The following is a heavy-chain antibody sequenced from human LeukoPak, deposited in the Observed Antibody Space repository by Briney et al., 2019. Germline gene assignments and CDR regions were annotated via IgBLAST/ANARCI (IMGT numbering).Heavy chain of an antibody. CDR1: GGSISNYY. D-gene: IGHD1-20*01. Sequence: SETLSLTCTVSGGSISNYYWTWIRQPAGKGLEWIGRIHSSGSTNFNPSLKSRVTMSVDTSKNQFSLNLSSVTAADTAVYYCARDIVYNWSHWYFDLWGRGTLVTVSS. CDR3: ARDIVYNWSHWYFDL. J-gene: IGHJ2*01. CDR2: IHSSGST. V-gene: IGHV4-4*07.